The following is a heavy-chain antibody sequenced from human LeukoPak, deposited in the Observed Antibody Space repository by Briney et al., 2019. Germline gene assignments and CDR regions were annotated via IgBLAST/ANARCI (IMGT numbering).Heavy chain of an antibody. V-gene: IGHV3-66*02. Sequence: GGSLRLSCAASGFTVSSNYMSWVRQAPGKGLEWVSVIYSGGSTYYADSVKRRFTISRDNSKNTLYLQMNSLRAEDTAVYYCAKDGRYCSSTSCYLYYYYYYYMDVWGKGTTVTVSS. D-gene: IGHD2-2*01. CDR1: GFTVSSNY. CDR3: AKDGRYCSSTSCYLYYYYYYYMDV. J-gene: IGHJ6*03. CDR2: IYSGGST.